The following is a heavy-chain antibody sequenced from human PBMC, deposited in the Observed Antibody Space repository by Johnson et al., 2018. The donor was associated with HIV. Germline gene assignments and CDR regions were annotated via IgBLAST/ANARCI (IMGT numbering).Heavy chain of an antibody. Sequence: EVQLVESGGGLVQPGGSLRLSCAASGFTFSSYWMSWVRQAPGKGLEWVANIKQDGSEKYYVDSVKGRFTIPRDNAKNSLYRQMNSLRAEDTAVYYCARDFGYSSGWYRDDAFDIWGQGTMVNVSS. D-gene: IGHD6-19*01. CDR1: GFTFSSYW. CDR2: IKQDGSEK. V-gene: IGHV3-7*01. CDR3: ARDFGYSSGWYRDDAFDI. J-gene: IGHJ3*02.